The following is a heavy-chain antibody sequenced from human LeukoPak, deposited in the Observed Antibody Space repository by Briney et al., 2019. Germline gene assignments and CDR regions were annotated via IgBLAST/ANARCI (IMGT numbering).Heavy chain of an antibody. CDR3: ARDGDIVVVPAAKYNWFDP. J-gene: IGHJ5*01. Sequence: GGSLRLSCAASGFTFSDYYMSWIRQAPGKGLEGVSYISSSGSTIYYADSVKGRFTLSRDNAKNSLYLQMNSLRAEDTAVYYCARDGDIVVVPAAKYNWFDPWGQGTLVTVSS. V-gene: IGHV3-11*01. CDR2: ISSSGSTI. D-gene: IGHD2-2*01. CDR1: GFTFSDYY.